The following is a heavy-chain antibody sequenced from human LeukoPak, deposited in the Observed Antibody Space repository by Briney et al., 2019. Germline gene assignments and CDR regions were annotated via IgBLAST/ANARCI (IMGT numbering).Heavy chain of an antibody. D-gene: IGHD3-3*01. CDR1: GDSISSYY. J-gene: IGHJ5*02. CDR2: IYTSGHA. V-gene: IGHV4-4*09. CDR3: ARLQNSDFWSGYLHNWFDP. Sequence: PSETLSLTCTVSGDSISSYYWTWIRQTPGNGLEWIGYIYTSGHANHNPSLKSRVTMSVDTSTNQFSLRLTSAIAADTAVYYCARLQNSDFWSGYLHNWFDPWGQGTLVTVSS.